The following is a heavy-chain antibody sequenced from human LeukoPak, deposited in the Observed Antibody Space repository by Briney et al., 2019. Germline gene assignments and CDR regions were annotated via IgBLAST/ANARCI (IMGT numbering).Heavy chain of an antibody. CDR1: GFTFDDYA. Sequence: GGSLRLSCAASGFTFDDYAMHWVRQAPGKGLEWVSGISWNSGSIGYADSVKGRFTISRDNAKNSLYLQMNSLRAEDTAVYYCARELPQRWLQFGVGWYFDLWGRGTLVTVSS. D-gene: IGHD5-24*01. CDR3: ARELPQRWLQFGVGWYFDL. CDR2: ISWNSGSI. V-gene: IGHV3-9*01. J-gene: IGHJ2*01.